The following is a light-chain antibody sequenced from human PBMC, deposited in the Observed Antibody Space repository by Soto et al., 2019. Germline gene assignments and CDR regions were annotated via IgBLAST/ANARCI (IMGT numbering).Light chain of an antibody. J-gene: IGLJ3*02. Sequence: QSALTQPASVSGSPGQSITISCTGTSSDVGSYNLVSWYQLHPGKAPKLMIYEVSKRPSGVSNRFSGSKSGNTASLTISGLQAEDEADYYCCSYAGSSTLVFGGGTKVTVL. CDR1: SSDVGSYNL. CDR2: EVS. CDR3: CSYAGSSTLV. V-gene: IGLV2-23*02.